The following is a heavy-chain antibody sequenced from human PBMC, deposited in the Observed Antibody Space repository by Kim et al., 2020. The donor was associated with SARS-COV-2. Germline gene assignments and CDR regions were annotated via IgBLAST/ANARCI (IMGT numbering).Heavy chain of an antibody. CDR3: ARGVVPAAMGPPGYYYYYGMDV. CDR1: GYTFTGYY. Sequence: ASVKVSCKASGYTFTGYYMHWVRQAPGQGLEWMGWINPNSGGTNYAQKFQGRVTMTRDTSISTAYMELSRLRSDDTAVYYCARGVVPAAMGPPGYYYYYGMDVWGQGTTVTVSS. V-gene: IGHV1-2*02. D-gene: IGHD2-2*01. CDR2: INPNSGGT. J-gene: IGHJ6*02.